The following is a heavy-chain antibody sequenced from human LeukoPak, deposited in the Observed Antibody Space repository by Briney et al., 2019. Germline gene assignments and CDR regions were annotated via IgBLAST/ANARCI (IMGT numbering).Heavy chain of an antibody. D-gene: IGHD2-2*02. CDR3: ARGGYDIVVVPAAIGLTVDYYYYYMDV. CDR2: IRYDGSNK. J-gene: IGHJ6*03. V-gene: IGHV3-30*02. Sequence: PGGSLRLSCAASGFTFSSYGMHWVRQAPGKGLEWVAFIRYDGSNKYYADSVKGRFTISRDNSKNTLYLQMNSLRAEDTAVYYCARGGYDIVVVPAAIGLTVDYYYYYMDVWGKGTTVTVSS. CDR1: GFTFSSYG.